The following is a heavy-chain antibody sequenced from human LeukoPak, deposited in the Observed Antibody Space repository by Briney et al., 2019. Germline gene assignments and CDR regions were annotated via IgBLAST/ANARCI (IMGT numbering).Heavy chain of an antibody. CDR1: GFTFSSYS. D-gene: IGHD3-22*01. CDR3: ARGFYYDSSGYYYVGSSPTYDFDY. V-gene: IGHV3-21*01. J-gene: IGHJ4*02. Sequence: GGSLRLSCAASGFTFSSYSMNWVRQAPGKGLEWVSSISSSSSYIYYADSVKGRFTISRDNAKNSLYLQMNSLRAEDTAVYYCARGFYYDSSGYYYVGSSPTYDFDYWGQGTLVTVSS. CDR2: ISSSSSYI.